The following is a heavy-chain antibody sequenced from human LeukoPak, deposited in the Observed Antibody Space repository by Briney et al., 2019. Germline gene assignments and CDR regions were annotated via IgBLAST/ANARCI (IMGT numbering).Heavy chain of an antibody. CDR1: GGSISSSSYY. J-gene: IGHJ4*02. CDR2: IHYSGRT. Sequence: SETLSLTCTVSGGSISSSSYYWGWIRQPPGKGLEWIGSIHYSGRTYYNPSLKSRVTISEDTSKNQFSLKVRSVTAADTAVYYCARDSGYFSSLYWRQGTLVTVSS. CDR3: ARDSGYFSSLY. D-gene: IGHD6-13*01. V-gene: IGHV4-39*07.